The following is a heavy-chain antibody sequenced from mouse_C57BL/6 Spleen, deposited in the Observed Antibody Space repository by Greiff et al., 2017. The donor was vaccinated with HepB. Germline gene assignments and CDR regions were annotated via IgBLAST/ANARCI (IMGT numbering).Heavy chain of an antibody. CDR3: ARGGYDHDGGFAY. V-gene: IGHV1-82*01. J-gene: IGHJ3*01. CDR2: IYPGDGDT. Sequence: VKLQQSGPELVKPGASVKISCKASGYAFSSSWMNWVKQRPGKGLEWIGRIYPGDGDTNYNGKFKGKATLTADKSSSTAYMQLSSLTSEDSAVYFCARGGYDHDGGFAYWGQGTLVTVSA. CDR1: GYAFSSSW. D-gene: IGHD2-4*01.